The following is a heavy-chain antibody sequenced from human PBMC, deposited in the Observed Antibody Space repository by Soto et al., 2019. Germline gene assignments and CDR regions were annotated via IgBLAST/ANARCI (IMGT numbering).Heavy chain of an antibody. CDR1: GDSVSSNSAA. D-gene: IGHD3-10*01. V-gene: IGHV6-1*01. CDR2: TYYRSKWYN. CDR3: ARERGVLAEAFDT. Sequence: RSLTCAISGDSVSSNSAAWNWLRQSPSRGLEWLGRTYYRSKWYNDYVVSVKSRITINPDTSKNQFSLQLNSVTPEDTAVYYCARERGVLAEAFDTWGQGTVVTVSS. J-gene: IGHJ3*02.